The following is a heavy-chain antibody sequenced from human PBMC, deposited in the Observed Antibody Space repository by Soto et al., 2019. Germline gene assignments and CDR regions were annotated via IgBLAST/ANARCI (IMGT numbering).Heavy chain of an antibody. Sequence: GGSLRLSCAASGFTFSSYGMHWVRQAPGKGLEWVAVISYDGSNKYYADSVKGRFTISRANSKNTLYLQMNSLRAEDTAVYYCAKEGEMATINSYFDYWGQGTLVTVSS. CDR2: ISYDGSNK. D-gene: IGHD5-12*01. V-gene: IGHV3-30*18. J-gene: IGHJ4*02. CDR1: GFTFSSYG. CDR3: AKEGEMATINSYFDY.